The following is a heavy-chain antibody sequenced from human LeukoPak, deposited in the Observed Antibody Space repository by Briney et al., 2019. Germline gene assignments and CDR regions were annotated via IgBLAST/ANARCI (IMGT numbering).Heavy chain of an antibody. Sequence: GGSLSLSCAASGLTFSSDWMGWVRQAPGKGLEWVADIKQDGSEENFVDSVTGRFTISRDNAKKSLYLQMNSLRAEDTAVYYCARGSSAGASLRHDYWGQGTLVTVSS. D-gene: IGHD1-26*01. J-gene: IGHJ4*02. V-gene: IGHV3-7*01. CDR3: ARGSSAGASLRHDY. CDR2: IKQDGSEE. CDR1: GLTFSSDW.